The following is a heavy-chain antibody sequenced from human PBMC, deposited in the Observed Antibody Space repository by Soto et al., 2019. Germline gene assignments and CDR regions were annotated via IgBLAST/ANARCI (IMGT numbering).Heavy chain of an antibody. V-gene: IGHV1-8*01. CDR1: GYTFTNYD. CDR3: ARNRRETGDFDY. Sequence: QVQLVQSGAEVKKPGASVKVSCKTSGYTFTNYDINWVRQATGQGLEWLGWMNPNRGDTGYAQKFQGRLTMTRNTAISTAYMELSSLKSEDTAVYYCARNRRETGDFDYWGQGTLVTVSS. D-gene: IGHD7-27*01. CDR2: MNPNRGDT. J-gene: IGHJ4*02.